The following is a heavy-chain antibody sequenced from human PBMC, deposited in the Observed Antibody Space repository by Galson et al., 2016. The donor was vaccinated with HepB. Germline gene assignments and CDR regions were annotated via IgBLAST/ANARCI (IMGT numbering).Heavy chain of an antibody. CDR1: GFTFSSYW. D-gene: IGHD6-13*01. V-gene: IGHV3-7*01. CDR3: ARVGIGSSWYFDY. CDR2: IKQDGSEK. J-gene: IGHJ4*02. Sequence: SLRLSCAVSGFTFSSYWMSWVRQGPGKGLEWVAIIKQDGSEKYYVDSVKGRFTISRDNAKKSLYLQMNSLRAEVTAVYYCARVGIGSSWYFDYWGQGTLVTVSS.